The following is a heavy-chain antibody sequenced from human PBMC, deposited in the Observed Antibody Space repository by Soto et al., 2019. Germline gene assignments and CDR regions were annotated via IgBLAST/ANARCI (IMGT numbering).Heavy chain of an antibody. CDR3: AKDWGLDWLSQERFDY. Sequence: GGSLRLSCAASGFTINNYAMHWVRQAPVKGLEFVAVISSDLNNEEYGDSAKGRFSISGDNSENAVYLRMNNGRAGDTAWYYCAKDWGLDWLSQERFDYWGQGTLVTVSS. D-gene: IGHD3-9*01. J-gene: IGHJ4*02. CDR2: ISSDLNNE. CDR1: GFTINNYA. V-gene: IGHV3-30*18.